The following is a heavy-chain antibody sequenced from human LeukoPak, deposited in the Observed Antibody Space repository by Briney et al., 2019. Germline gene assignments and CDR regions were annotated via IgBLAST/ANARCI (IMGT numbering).Heavy chain of an antibody. CDR1: GVTFRTSA. V-gene: IGHV1-69*05. CDR3: AIFQGTYGDNENYY. Sequence: GSSVKVSCKASGVTFRTSAITWVRQAPGQRLEWIGWIIPMINTTKYAQKFQGRVSITTDKSTSTGYMEVSSLRSEDTAVYYCAIFQGTYGDNENYYWGQGTLVTVSS. J-gene: IGHJ4*02. CDR2: IIPMINTT. D-gene: IGHD4-17*01.